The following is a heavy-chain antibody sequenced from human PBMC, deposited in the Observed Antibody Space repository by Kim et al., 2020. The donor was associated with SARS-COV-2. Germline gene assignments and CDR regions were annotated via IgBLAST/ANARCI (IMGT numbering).Heavy chain of an antibody. CDR1: GFPFSTYG. V-gene: IGHV3-33*01. D-gene: IGHD2-15*01. J-gene: IGHJ5*02. Sequence: GGSLRLSCAASGFPFSTYGMHWVRQAPGKGLEWVAMIWYDGSNTFYADSVKGRFTISRDNSRNILYLQMDSLRAEDTGVYYCARDPKMVGGPWGQGTLVT. CDR3: ARDPKMVGGP. CDR2: IWYDGSNT.